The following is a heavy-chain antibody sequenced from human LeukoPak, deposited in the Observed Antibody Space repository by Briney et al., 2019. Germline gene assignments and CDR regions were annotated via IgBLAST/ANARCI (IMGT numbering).Heavy chain of an antibody. J-gene: IGHJ4*02. CDR2: IYYSGGT. V-gene: IGHV4-39*01. D-gene: IGHD3-3*01. Sequence: AETLSLTCTVSGGSISSSSYNWGWIRQPPGKGLEWIGSIYYSGGTYYNPSLKSRVTISVDTSKNQFSLKLSSVTAADTAVYYCAIRWYDFCRGYHSYFDYLGQGTLVTVSS. CDR3: AIRWYDFCRGYHSYFDY. CDR1: GGSISSSSYN.